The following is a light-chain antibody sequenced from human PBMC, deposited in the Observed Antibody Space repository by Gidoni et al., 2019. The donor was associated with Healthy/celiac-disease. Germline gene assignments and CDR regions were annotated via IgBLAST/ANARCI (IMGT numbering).Light chain of an antibody. CDR3: SSDTSSSTVV. J-gene: IGLJ2*01. CDR1: SSDVGGHNY. V-gene: IGLV2-14*01. Sequence: QSALTQPASVSGSPGQSITISCTGTSSDVGGHNYVSWYQQHPGKAPKLMIYDVSNRPSGVSNRFAGSKSGNTASLTISGLQAEDEADYYCSSDTSSSTVVFGGGTKLTVL. CDR2: DVS.